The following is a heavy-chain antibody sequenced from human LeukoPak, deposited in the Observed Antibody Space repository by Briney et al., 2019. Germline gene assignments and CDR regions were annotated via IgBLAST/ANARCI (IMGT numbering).Heavy chain of an antibody. D-gene: IGHD5-12*01. J-gene: IGHJ4*02. CDR2: INPNGGST. V-gene: IGHV1-46*01. Sequence: ASVKVSCKASGYTFTSYYMHWVRQAPGQGLEWMGIINPNGGSTSYAQKFQGRVTMTRDTSTSTVYMELSSLRSEDTAVYYCARDLPRRIGYSGSPDYWGQGTLVTVSS. CDR1: GYTFTSYY. CDR3: ARDLPRRIGYSGSPDY.